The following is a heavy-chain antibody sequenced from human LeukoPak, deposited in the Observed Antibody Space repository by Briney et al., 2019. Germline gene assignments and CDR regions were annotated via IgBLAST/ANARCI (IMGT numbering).Heavy chain of an antibody. CDR2: ISWNSGSI. D-gene: IGHD1-26*01. V-gene: IGHV3-9*01. J-gene: IGHJ6*02. CDR1: GFTFDDYA. CDR3: ARDSILNSGSYYYYGMDV. Sequence: GRSLRLSCAASGFTFDDYAMHWVRQAPGKGLEWVSGISWNSGSIGYADSVKGRFTISRDNAKNSLYLQMNSLRAEDTALYYCARDSILNSGSYYYYGMDVWGQGTTVTVSS.